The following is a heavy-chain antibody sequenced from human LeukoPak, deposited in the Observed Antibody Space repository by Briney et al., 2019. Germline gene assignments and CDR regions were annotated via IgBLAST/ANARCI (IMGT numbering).Heavy chain of an antibody. Sequence: GGSLRLSCAASGFTFSSYAMHWVRQAPGKGLEWVAVISYDGSNKYYADSVKGRFTISRDNSKNTLYLRMNSLRAEDTAVYYCARDRGSGWPMEGRIDYWGQGTLVTVSS. J-gene: IGHJ4*02. CDR1: GFTFSSYA. CDR2: ISYDGSNK. CDR3: ARDRGSGWPMEGRIDY. V-gene: IGHV3-30*04. D-gene: IGHD6-19*01.